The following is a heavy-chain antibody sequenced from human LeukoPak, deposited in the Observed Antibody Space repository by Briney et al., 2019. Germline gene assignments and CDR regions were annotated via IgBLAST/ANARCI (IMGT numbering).Heavy chain of an antibody. CDR1: GFTFSFYS. D-gene: IGHD3-9*01. CDR3: ARDGGLRYFDWPFDY. J-gene: IGHJ4*02. Sequence: GGSLRLSCAASGFTFSFYSMNWVRQAPGKGLEWVSSISSSSSNIHYADSVKGRFTISRGNAKNSLYLQMNSLRAEDAAVYYCARDGGLRYFDWPFDYWGQGTLVTVSS. CDR2: ISSSSSNI. V-gene: IGHV3-21*01.